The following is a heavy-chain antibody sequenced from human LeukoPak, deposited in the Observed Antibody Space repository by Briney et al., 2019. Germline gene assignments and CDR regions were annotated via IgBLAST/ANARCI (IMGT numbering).Heavy chain of an antibody. J-gene: IGHJ6*03. V-gene: IGHV4-4*07. Sequence: SETLSLTCTVSGGSISSYYWSWFRQPAGKGLEWIGRIYTSGSTNYNPPLKSRVTMSVDTSKNQFSLKLSSVTAADTAVYYCARDFLEGYYYYMDVWGKGTTVTVSS. D-gene: IGHD3-3*01. CDR1: GGSISSYY. CDR2: IYTSGST. CDR3: ARDFLEGYYYYMDV.